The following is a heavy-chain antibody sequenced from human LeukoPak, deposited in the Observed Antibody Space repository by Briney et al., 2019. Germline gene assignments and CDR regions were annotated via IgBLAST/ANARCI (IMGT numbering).Heavy chain of an antibody. CDR2: IRSKAYGGTT. CDR3: TRETEIAARPLSPFDY. J-gene: IGHJ4*02. D-gene: IGHD6-6*01. V-gene: IGHV3-49*04. CDR1: GFTFSSQA. Sequence: HPGGSLRLSCVASGFTFSSQAMSWVRQAPGKGLEWVGFIRSKAYGGTTEYAASVKGRFTISRDDSKSIAYLQMNSLKTEDTAVYYCTRETEIAARPLSPFDYWGQGTLVTVSS.